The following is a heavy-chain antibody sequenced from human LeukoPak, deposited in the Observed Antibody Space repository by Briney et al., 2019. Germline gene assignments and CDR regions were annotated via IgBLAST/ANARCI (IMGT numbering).Heavy chain of an antibody. CDR2: IYYSGST. D-gene: IGHD4-23*01. Sequence: SETLSLTCTVSGDSISSSFYYWSWIRQPPGKGLEWIGYIYYSGSTNYNPSLKSRVTISVDTSKNQFSLKLSSVTAADTAVYYCAREGSYGGKGIDYWGQGTLVTVSS. J-gene: IGHJ4*02. CDR3: AREGSYGGKGIDY. V-gene: IGHV4-61*01. CDR1: GDSISSSFYY.